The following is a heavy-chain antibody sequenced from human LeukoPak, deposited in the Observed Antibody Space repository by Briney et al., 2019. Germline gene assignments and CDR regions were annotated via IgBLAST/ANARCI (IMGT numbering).Heavy chain of an antibody. CDR1: GFTFSSYW. CDR2: IYSGGST. CDR3: ARERGNGPYLNWGFRGDWYVDL. Sequence: GGSLRLSCAASGFTFSSYWMSWVRQAPGKGLEWVSVIYSGGSTYYADSVKGRFTISRHNSKNTLYLQMNSLRTDDTAVYYCARERGNGPYLNWGFRGDWYVDLWGRGTLVTVSS. V-gene: IGHV3-53*04. D-gene: IGHD7-27*01. J-gene: IGHJ2*01.